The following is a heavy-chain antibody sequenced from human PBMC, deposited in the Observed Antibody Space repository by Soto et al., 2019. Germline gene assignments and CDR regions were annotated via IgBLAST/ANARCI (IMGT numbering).Heavy chain of an antibody. V-gene: IGHV1-2*02. D-gene: IGHD1-1*01. CDR1: GYTFSDYY. J-gene: IGHJ4*02. CDR2: INPNSGGT. Sequence: ASVKVSCKAYGYTFSDYYIHWVRQAPGQGLEWMGWINPNSGGTKYAPKFQGGVTMTRDTSITTAYMELSRLRSGDTAVYYCAKEPATAKPEGVDFWGQGTLVTVSS. CDR3: AKEPATAKPEGVDF.